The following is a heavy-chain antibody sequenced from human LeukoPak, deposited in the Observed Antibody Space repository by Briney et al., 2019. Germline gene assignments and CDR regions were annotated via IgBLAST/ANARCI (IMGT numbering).Heavy chain of an antibody. Sequence: GGSLRLSCAASGFTFSSYSMNWVRQAPGKGLEWVSSISSSSSYIYYADSVKGRFTISRDNAKNSLYLQMNSLRAEDTAVYYCARDWGYDSSGYNFDYWGQGTLVTVSS. CDR1: GFTFSSYS. V-gene: IGHV3-21*01. J-gene: IGHJ4*02. CDR3: ARDWGYDSSGYNFDY. D-gene: IGHD3-22*01. CDR2: ISSSSSYI.